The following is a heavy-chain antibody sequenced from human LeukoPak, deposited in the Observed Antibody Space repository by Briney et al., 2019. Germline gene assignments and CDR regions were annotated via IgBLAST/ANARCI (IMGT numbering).Heavy chain of an antibody. CDR1: GFTFSRLA. CDR2: ISASGP. CDR3: AKDHESDGYPCLDH. D-gene: IGHD3-22*01. J-gene: IGHJ4*02. V-gene: IGHV3-23*01. Sequence: GGSLRLSCAAPGFTFSRLAMTWVRQAPGKGLEWVSTISASGPYYADAVRGRFTISRDNSRNTLSLQMDSLRAEDTAVYYCAKDHESDGYPCLDHWGLGTLVTVSS.